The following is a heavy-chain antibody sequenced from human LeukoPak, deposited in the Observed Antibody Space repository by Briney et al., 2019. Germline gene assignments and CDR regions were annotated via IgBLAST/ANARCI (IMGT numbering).Heavy chain of an antibody. D-gene: IGHD6-6*01. V-gene: IGHV4-34*01. Sequence: SETLSLTCAVYGGSFSGHYWSWIRQPPGKGLAWIGEISHSGSTNYNPSLKSRVTISLATSKNQFSLKLSSVTAADTAVYYCAREYSTSSTSFDYWGQGILVTVSS. CDR3: AREYSTSSTSFDY. CDR2: ISHSGST. CDR1: GGSFSGHY. J-gene: IGHJ4*02.